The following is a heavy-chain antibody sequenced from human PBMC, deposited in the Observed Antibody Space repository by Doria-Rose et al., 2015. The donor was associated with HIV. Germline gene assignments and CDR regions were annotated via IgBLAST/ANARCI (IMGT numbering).Heavy chain of an antibody. CDR2: IFSDDER. D-gene: IGHD6-13*01. CDR3: ARIKSSRWYHKYYFDF. V-gene: IGHV2-26*01. J-gene: IGHJ4*02. Sequence: SGPVLVKPTETLTLTCTVSGVSLSSPGMGVSWIRQPPGKALEWLANIFSDDERSYKTSLKSRLTISRGTSKSQEVLTMTDMDPVDTATYYCARIKSSRWYHKYYFDFWGQGTLVIVSA. CDR1: GVSLSSPGMG.